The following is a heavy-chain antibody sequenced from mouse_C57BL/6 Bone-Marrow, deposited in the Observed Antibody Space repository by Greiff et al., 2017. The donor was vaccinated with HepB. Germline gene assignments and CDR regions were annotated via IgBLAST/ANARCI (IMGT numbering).Heavy chain of an antibody. Sequence: EVQLQQSGPELVKPGASVKIPCKASGYTFTDYNMDWVKQSHGKSLEWIGDINPNNGGTIYNQKFKGKATLTVDKSSSTAYMELRSLTSEDTAVYYCERWNGGYWYFDVWGTGTTVTVSS. CDR1: GYTFTDYN. CDR2: INPNNGGT. CDR3: ERWNGGYWYFDV. J-gene: IGHJ1*03. V-gene: IGHV1-18*01.